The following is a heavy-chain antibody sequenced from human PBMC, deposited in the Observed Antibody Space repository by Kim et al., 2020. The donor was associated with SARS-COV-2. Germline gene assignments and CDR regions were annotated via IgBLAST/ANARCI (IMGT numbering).Heavy chain of an antibody. D-gene: IGHD6-19*01. V-gene: IGHV1-24*01. CDR1: GYTLTELS. CDR2: FDPEDGET. J-gene: IGHJ5*02. CDR3: ATSKVIAVADWFDP. Sequence: ASVKVSCKVSGYTLTELSMHWVRQAPGKGLDWMGGFDPEDGETIYARKFQGRVTMTEDTSTDTAYMELSSLRSEDTAVYYCATSKVIAVADWFDPRGQGTLVTVSS.